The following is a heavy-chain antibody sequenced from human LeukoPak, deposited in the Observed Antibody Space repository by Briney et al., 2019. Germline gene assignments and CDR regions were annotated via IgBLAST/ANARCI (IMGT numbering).Heavy chain of an antibody. CDR3: AKGVYSGYDFLDY. J-gene: IGHJ4*02. CDR2: ISGSGGST. D-gene: IGHD5-12*01. Sequence: QPGGSLRLSCAASGFTFSSYAMSWVRQAPGKGLEWGSAISGSGGSTYYADSVKGRFTISRDNSKNPLYLQMNSLRAEDTAVYYCAKGVYSGYDFLDYWGQGTLVTVSS. V-gene: IGHV3-23*01. CDR1: GFTFSSYA.